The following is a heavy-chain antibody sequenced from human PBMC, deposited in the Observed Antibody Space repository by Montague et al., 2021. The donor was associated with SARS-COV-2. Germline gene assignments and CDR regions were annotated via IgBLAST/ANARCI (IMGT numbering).Heavy chain of an antibody. CDR3: ATITLGYCTNGVCQPPDY. CDR2: IYYSGST. V-gene: IGHV4-39*07. J-gene: IGHJ4*02. CDR1: GGSISSSSYY. D-gene: IGHD2-8*01. Sequence: SETLSLTCTVSGGSISSSSYYWGWIRQAPGKGLEWIGSIYYSGSTYYNPSLKSRVTISVDTSKNQFSLKLSSVTAADTAVYYCATITLGYCTNGVCQPPDYWGQGTLATVSS.